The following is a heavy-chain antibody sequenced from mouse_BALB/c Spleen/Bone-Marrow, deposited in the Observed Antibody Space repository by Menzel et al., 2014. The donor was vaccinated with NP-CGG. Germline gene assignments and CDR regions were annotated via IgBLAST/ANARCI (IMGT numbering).Heavy chain of an antibody. J-gene: IGHJ2*01. CDR1: GFTFSDYY. D-gene: IGHD4-1*01. CDR2: ISNGGGCT. CDR3: ARHETGTGQYFDY. V-gene: IGHV5-12*02. Sequence: EVQVVESGGGLVQPGGSLKLSCATSGFTFSDYYMYWVRQTPEEGLEWVAYISNGGGCTYYPDTVKGRFTISRDNAKNTLYLQMSRLKSEDTAMYYCARHETGTGQYFDYWGQGTTLTVSS.